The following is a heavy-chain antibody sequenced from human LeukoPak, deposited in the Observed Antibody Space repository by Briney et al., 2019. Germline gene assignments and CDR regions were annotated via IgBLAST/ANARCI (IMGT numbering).Heavy chain of an antibody. Sequence: GGSLRLSCAASGFTFSSYEMNWVRQAPGKGLEWVSYISSSGSTIYYADSVKGRFTISRDNAKNTLYVQMNSLRAEDTAVYYCAKDMQEAPLFDPWGQGTLVTVSS. V-gene: IGHV3-48*03. CDR3: AKDMQEAPLFDP. J-gene: IGHJ5*02. CDR1: GFTFSSYE. CDR2: ISSSGSTI. D-gene: IGHD2-2*01.